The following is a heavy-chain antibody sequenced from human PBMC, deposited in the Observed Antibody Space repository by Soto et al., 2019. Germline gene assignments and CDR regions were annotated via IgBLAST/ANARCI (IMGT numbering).Heavy chain of an antibody. CDR3: ARSITMVRGTPSNY. CDR1: GFTFSSYS. D-gene: IGHD3-10*01. V-gene: IGHV3-48*01. Sequence: GGSLRLSCAASGFTFSSYSMDWVRQAPGKGLEWVSYISSSSTIYYADSVKGRSTISRDNAKNSLYLQMNSLRAEDTAVYYCARSITMVRGTPSNYWGQGTLVTVSS. J-gene: IGHJ4*02. CDR2: ISSSSTI.